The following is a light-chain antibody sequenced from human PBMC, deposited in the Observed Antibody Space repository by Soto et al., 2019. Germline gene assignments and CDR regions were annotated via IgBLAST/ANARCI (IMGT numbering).Light chain of an antibody. CDR2: SGS. J-gene: IGKJ2*01. CDR1: QSLLHTNGHNS. V-gene: IGKV2-28*01. Sequence: EIVMTQSPLSLPVTPGEPASISCRSSQSLLHTNGHNSLDWYLQKPGPSPQLLLYSGSNRASGVPDRFSGSGSGTDCKLKISRVEAEYGGVYDYMQTLQTPYTFGQWTRLVIK. CDR3: MQTLQTPYT.